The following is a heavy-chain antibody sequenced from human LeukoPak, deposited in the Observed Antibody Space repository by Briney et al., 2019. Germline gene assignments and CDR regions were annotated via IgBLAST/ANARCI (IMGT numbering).Heavy chain of an antibody. CDR3: ARADSGYYEY. CDR1: GFTFSSYG. D-gene: IGHD3-22*01. J-gene: IGHJ4*02. Sequence: GGSLRLSCAASGFTFSSYGMSWVRQAPGKGLEWVSAISGSGGSTYYADSVKGRFTISRDNSKNTLYLQMNSLRAEDTAVYYCARADSGYYEYWGQGTLVTVSS. V-gene: IGHV3-23*01. CDR2: ISGSGGST.